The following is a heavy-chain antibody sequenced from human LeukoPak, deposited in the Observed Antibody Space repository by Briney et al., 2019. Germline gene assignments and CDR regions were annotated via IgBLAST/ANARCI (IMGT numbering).Heavy chain of an antibody. CDR2: IYYSGST. J-gene: IGHJ4*02. D-gene: IGHD3-3*01. CDR1: GGSISSSSYY. CDR3: ASSLGWLGSGCDY. V-gene: IGHV4-39*01. Sequence: SETLSLTCTVSGGSISSSSYYWGWIRQPPGKGLEWIGSIYYSGSTYYNPSLKSRVTISVDTSKNQFSLKLSSVTAADTAVYYCASSLGWLGSGCDYWGQGTLVTVSS.